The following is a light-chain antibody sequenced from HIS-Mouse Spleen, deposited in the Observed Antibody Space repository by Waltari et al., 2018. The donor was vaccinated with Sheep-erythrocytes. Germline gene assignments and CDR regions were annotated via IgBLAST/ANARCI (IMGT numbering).Light chain of an antibody. J-gene: IGKJ5*01. CDR2: DAS. V-gene: IGKV3-11*01. Sequence: EIVLTQSPATLSLSPWERATLSCRASQSVSSYLAWYQQKPVQAPRLLIYDASNRATGIPARFSGSGSGTDFTLTISSLEPEDFAVYYCQQRSNWPPITFGQGTRLEIK. CDR1: QSVSSY. CDR3: QQRSNWPPIT.